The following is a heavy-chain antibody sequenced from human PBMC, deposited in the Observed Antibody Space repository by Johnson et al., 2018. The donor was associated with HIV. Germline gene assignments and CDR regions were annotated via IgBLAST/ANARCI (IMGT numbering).Heavy chain of an antibody. CDR3: ARGGITFGGVIAPGAFDI. Sequence: EKLVESGGGLVQPGGSLRLSCAASGFTFSSYAMHWVRQAPGKGLEYVSAISSNGGSTYYANSVKGRFTISRDNSKNTLYLQMGSLRAEDMAVYYCARGGITFGGVIAPGAFDIWGQGTMVTVSS. V-gene: IGHV3-64*01. J-gene: IGHJ3*02. CDR2: ISSNGGST. CDR1: GFTFSSYA. D-gene: IGHD3-16*02.